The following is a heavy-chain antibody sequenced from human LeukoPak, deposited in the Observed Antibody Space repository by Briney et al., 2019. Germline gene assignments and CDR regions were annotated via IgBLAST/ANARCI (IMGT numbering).Heavy chain of an antibody. CDR2: INPNSGGT. CDR3: ARAPAIVATRYCDY. Sequence: GSVKVSCKAYGYTFTGYYMHWVRQAPGQGLEWMGWINPNSGGTNYAQKFQGRVTMTRDTSISTAYMELSRLRSDDTAVYYCARAPAIVATRYCDYWGQGTLVTVSS. D-gene: IGHD5-12*01. CDR1: GYTFTGYY. V-gene: IGHV1-2*02. J-gene: IGHJ4*02.